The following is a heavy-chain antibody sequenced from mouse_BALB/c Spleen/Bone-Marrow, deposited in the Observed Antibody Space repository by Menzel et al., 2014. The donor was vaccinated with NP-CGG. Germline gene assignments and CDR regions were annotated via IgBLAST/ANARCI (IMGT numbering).Heavy chain of an antibody. CDR1: GFSLTGYG. V-gene: IGHV2-6-7*01. CDR2: IWGDGST. Sequence: VQLVESGPGLVAPSQSLSITCTVSGFSLTGYGVSWVRQPPGKGLEWPGMIWGDGSTDYNSALKSRLSINKDNSNNQIFLKMNNLKTNHTPNYYFPRYSFLITRAFYYWLQGTSVTVSS. CDR3: PRYSFLITRAFYY. D-gene: IGHD2-4*01. J-gene: IGHJ4*01.